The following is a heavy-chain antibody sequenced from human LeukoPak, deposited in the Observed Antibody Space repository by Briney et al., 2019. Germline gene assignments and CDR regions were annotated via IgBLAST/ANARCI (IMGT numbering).Heavy chain of an antibody. CDR1: GGSISDYY. D-gene: IGHD1-26*01. CDR2: IFTSGST. CDR3: ARDRDRGSSSNRFYFDY. J-gene: IGHJ4*02. V-gene: IGHV4-4*07. Sequence: SETLSLTCTVSGGSISDYYWSWVRQPAGKGLEWIGRIFTSGSTNYNPSLKSRVTMSVDTSMNQLSLKLSSVTAADTAVYYCARDRDRGSSSNRFYFDYWGQRTLVTVSS.